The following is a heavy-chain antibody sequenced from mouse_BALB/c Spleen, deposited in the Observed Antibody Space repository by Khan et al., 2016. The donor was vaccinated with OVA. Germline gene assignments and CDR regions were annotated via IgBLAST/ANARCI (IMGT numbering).Heavy chain of an antibody. Sequence: VQLQESGAELAKPGASVKMSCKASGYTFTTYWMHWVKQRPGQGLEWIGYINPTSGYTDYNDKFKDRATLSAAKSSSTAYMQLNSLTSEDSAVYYCTRDRIDYWGQGTTLTVSS. V-gene: IGHV1-7*01. CDR1: GYTFTTYW. CDR2: INPTSGYT. J-gene: IGHJ2*01. CDR3: TRDRIDY.